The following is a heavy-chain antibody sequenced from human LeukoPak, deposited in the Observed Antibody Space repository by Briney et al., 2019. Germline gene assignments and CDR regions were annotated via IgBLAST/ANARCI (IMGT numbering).Heavy chain of an antibody. Sequence: GASVKVSCKASGVTFTSSAMQWVRQARGQRLEWIGWIVVGSGNTNYAQKFQERVTITRDMSTSTAYMELSSLRSEDTAVYYCAVVPAAMMDDAFDIWGQGTMVTVSS. CDR1: GVTFTSSA. CDR3: AVVPAAMMDDAFDI. J-gene: IGHJ3*02. D-gene: IGHD2-2*01. CDR2: IVVGSGNT. V-gene: IGHV1-58*02.